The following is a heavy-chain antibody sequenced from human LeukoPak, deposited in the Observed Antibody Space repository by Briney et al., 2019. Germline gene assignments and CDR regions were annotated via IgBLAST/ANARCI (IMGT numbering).Heavy chain of an antibody. J-gene: IGHJ4*02. CDR2: IYSGGTT. CDR1: GFTVSSNY. CDR3: LRDVIR. D-gene: IGHD2/OR15-2a*01. V-gene: IGHV3-66*01. Sequence: QPGGSLRLSCAASGFTVSSNYLSWVRQAPGKGLEWVSVIYSGGTTYYAESVKGRFTISRDNARNTLYLQMNSLRAEDTAVYYCLRDVIRRGQGTLVTVSS.